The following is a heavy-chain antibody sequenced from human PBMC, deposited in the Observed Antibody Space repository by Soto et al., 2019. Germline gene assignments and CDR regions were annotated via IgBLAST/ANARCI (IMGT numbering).Heavy chain of an antibody. CDR1: GYTFTSYD. Sequence: QVQLVQSGAEVKKPGASVKVSCKASGYTFTSYDINWVRQATGQGLEWMGWMNPNSGNTAYAQKCHGRVTMTRDTSISTAYMELSSLRAEDTAVYYCARERTRGFDPWGQGTVVTVSS. CDR3: ARERTRGFDP. V-gene: IGHV1-8*01. CDR2: MNPNSGNT. J-gene: IGHJ5*02.